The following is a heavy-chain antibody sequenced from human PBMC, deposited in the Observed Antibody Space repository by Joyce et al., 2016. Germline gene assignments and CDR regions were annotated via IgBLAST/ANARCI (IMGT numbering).Heavy chain of an antibody. CDR3: ARSTEV. V-gene: IGHV3-74*01. J-gene: IGHJ4*02. Sequence: EVQLVESGGGLVQPGGSLRLSCAASGFTFSRKWMHWVRQAPGKGLVWVSHINRDGTMITYADSVKGRFTISRDNAKNTLYLQMSGLRPEDTAMYYCARSTEVWGQGTLVTVSS. CDR1: GFTFSRKW. CDR2: INRDGTMI.